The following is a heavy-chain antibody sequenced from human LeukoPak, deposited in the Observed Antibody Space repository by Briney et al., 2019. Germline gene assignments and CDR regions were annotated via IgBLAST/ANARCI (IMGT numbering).Heavy chain of an antibody. J-gene: IGHJ4*02. CDR1: GDSISSYY. D-gene: IGHD5-24*01. CDR3: ARVRSMATILGPEYFDY. CDR2: IYYSGST. Sequence: SETLSLTCTVSGDSISSYYWSWIRQPPGKGLEWIGYIYYSGSTNYNPSLKSRVTISVDTSKNQFSLKLSSVTAADTAVYYCARVRSMATILGPEYFDYWGQGTLVTVSS. V-gene: IGHV4-59*01.